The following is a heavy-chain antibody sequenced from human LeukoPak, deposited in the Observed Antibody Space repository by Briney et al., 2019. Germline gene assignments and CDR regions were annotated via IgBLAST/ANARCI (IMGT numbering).Heavy chain of an antibody. V-gene: IGHV1-46*01. CDR2: INPSGGST. J-gene: IGHJ1*01. CDR3: ARGGGSTWTQRGYFQH. CDR1: GYTFTSYY. D-gene: IGHD6-13*01. Sequence: VASVKVSCKASGYTFTSYYMHWVRQAPGQGLEWMGIINPSGGSTSYAQKFQGRVTMTRDTSISTAYMELSSLRSEDTAVYYCARGGGSTWTQRGYFQHWGQGTLVTVSS.